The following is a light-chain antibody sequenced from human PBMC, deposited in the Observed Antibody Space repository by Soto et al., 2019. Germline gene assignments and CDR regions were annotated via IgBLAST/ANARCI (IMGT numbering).Light chain of an antibody. V-gene: IGKV3-20*01. CDR2: GAS. Sequence: EIVLTQSPGTLSLSPGERATLSCRASQSVTSNYLAWYQQKPGQAPRLLIYGASSRATGIPDRFSGRGSGTDFTLTISRLEPEDFAVYYCQQSGSSPRTFGQGTKVEIK. CDR3: QQSGSSPRT. CDR1: QSVTSNY. J-gene: IGKJ1*01.